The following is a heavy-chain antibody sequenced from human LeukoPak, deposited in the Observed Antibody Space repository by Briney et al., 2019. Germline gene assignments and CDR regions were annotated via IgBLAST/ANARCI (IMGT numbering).Heavy chain of an antibody. CDR3: ARTPPEKSHIDY. CDR2: VKPNSGDT. CDR1: GYTFTNYD. J-gene: IGHJ4*01. Sequence: ASVKVSCKASGYTFTNYDINWVRHVSGQGLEWMGWVKPNSGDTGYAQKFQGRVTMTSDTSTSTSYMEPSGLTSEDTAMYYCARTPPEKSHIDYWGRGTLVTVS. V-gene: IGHV1-8*01. D-gene: IGHD2-15*01.